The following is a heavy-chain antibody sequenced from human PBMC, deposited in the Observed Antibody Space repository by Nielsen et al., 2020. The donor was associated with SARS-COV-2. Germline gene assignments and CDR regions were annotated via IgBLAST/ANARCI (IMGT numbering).Heavy chain of an antibody. Sequence: ASVKVSCKASGYTFTSYAMHWVRQAPGQRLEWMGWINAGNGNTKYSQKFQGRVTITRDTSASTAYMELSSLRSEDTAVYYCARPIRGSRSDAFDIWGQGTMVTVSS. D-gene: IGHD3-10*01. CDR2: INAGNGNT. CDR1: GYTFTSYA. CDR3: ARPIRGSRSDAFDI. V-gene: IGHV1-3*01. J-gene: IGHJ3*02.